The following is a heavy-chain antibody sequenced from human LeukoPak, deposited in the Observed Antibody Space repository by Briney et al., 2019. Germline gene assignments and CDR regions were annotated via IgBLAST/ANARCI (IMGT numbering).Heavy chain of an antibody. CDR2: ISYDGSKI. J-gene: IGHJ4*02. V-gene: IGHV3-30-3*01. CDR3: ATAPLPAGDYFDY. Sequence: PGGSLRLSCAASGFTFSSYPLHWVRQAPGKGLEWVTLISYDGSKIYYADSVKGRFTISRDNSKNTLYLQMNSLRSEDTAVYYCATAPLPAGDYFDYWGQGTLVTVSS. D-gene: IGHD2-2*01. CDR1: GFTFSSYP.